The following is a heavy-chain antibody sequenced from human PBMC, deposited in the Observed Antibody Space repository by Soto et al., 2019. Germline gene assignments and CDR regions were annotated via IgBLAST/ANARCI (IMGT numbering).Heavy chain of an antibody. Sequence: EVQLVQSGAEVKKPGESLKISCKGSGYSFTSYWIGWVRQMPGKGLEWMGIIHPGDSDTRYSPSFQGQVTISADKSISIAYLPWSSLTASDTAIYYCARTAAAGKYYYGVDVWGQGTTVTVSS. D-gene: IGHD6-13*01. J-gene: IGHJ6*02. CDR2: IHPGDSDT. CDR3: ARTAAAGKYYYGVDV. V-gene: IGHV5-51*01. CDR1: GYSFTSYW.